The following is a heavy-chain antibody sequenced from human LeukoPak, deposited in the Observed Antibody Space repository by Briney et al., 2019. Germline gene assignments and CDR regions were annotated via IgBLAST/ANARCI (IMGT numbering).Heavy chain of an antibody. J-gene: IGHJ5*02. V-gene: IGHV4-34*01. CDR1: GGSFSGYY. CDR2: INHSGST. D-gene: IGHD5-18*01. CDR3: ARLGGYSYGFWFDP. Sequence: SETLSLTCAVYGGSFSGYYWSWIRQPPGKGLEWIGEINHSGSTNYNPSLKSRVTISVDTSKNQFSLKLSSVTAADTAVYYCARLGGYSYGFWFDPWGQGTLVTVSS.